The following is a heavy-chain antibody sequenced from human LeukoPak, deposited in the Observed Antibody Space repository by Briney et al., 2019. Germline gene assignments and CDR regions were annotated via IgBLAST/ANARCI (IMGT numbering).Heavy chain of an antibody. CDR2: IYYSGST. V-gene: IGHV4-31*03. D-gene: IGHD5-18*01. CDR1: GGSISSGGYY. J-gene: IGHJ4*02. Sequence: PSETLSLTCTVSGGSISSGGYYWSWIRQHPGKGLEWIGYIYYSGSTYYNPSLKSRVTISVDTSKNQFSLKLSSVTAADTAVYYCARGLLRGYSYGYGYWGQGTLVIVSS. CDR3: ARGLLRGYSYGYGY.